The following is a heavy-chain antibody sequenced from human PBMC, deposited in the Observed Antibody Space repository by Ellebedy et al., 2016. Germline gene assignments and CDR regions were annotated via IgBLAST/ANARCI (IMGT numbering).Heavy chain of an antibody. CDR2: IYYSGST. CDR3: ARVCSGGSCYWVFDY. D-gene: IGHD2-15*01. J-gene: IGHJ4*02. V-gene: IGHV4-31*03. CDR1: GGSISSGDYY. Sequence: SETLSLTCTISGGSISSGDYYWSWIRQHPGKGLEWIGYIYYSGSTYYNPSLKSRVTISVDTSKNQFSLKLSSVTAADTAVYYCARVCSGGSCYWVFDYWGQGTLVTVSS.